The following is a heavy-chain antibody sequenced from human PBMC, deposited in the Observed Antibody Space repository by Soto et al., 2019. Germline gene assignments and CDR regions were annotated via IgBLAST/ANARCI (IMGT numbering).Heavy chain of an antibody. J-gene: IGHJ6*02. V-gene: IGHV3-30*18. D-gene: IGHD6-6*01. Sequence: PGGSLRLSCAASGFNFRSYGMHWVRQAPGKGLEWVAVISYDGSNKYYADSVKGRLTISRDNSKNTLYLQMNSLRAEDTAVYYCAKGSSSVYYYYYGMDVWGQGTTVTVSS. CDR3: AKGSSSVYYYYYGMDV. CDR1: GFNFRSYG. CDR2: ISYDGSNK.